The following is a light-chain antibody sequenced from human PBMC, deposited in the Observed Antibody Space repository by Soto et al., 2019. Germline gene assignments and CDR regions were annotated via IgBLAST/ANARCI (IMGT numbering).Light chain of an antibody. Sequence: EVVLTQYPGTLYLSPGEGATLSCRASQSSTHLAWYQHKPGQAPRLLIFGASRRATGIPDRFSGSGSGTDFTLTISRLEPEDVAVYYCQQYGSSPPLFTFGPGTKVEI. J-gene: IGKJ3*01. V-gene: IGKV3-20*01. CDR3: QQYGSSPPLFT. CDR2: GAS. CDR1: QSSTH.